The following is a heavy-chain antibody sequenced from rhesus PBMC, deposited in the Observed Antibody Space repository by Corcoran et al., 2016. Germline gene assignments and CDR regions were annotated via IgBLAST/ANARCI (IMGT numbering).Heavy chain of an antibody. CDR1: GGSISGYYY. V-gene: IGHV4-73*01. J-gene: IGHJ3*01. Sequence: QVKLQQWGEGLVKPSETLSLTCAVYGGSISGYYYWSWIRQPPGKGLEWIGYIYGNSANTNYNPSLKNRVTISKDTSKNQFSLKLSSVTAADTAVYYCARASTGSGSFFAFDFWGQGLRVTVSS. D-gene: IGHD3-16*01. CDR2: IYGNSANT. CDR3: ARASTGSGSFFAFDF.